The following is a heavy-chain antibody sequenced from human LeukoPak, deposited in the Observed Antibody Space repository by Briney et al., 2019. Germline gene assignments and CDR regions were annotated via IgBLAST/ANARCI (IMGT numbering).Heavy chain of an antibody. CDR1: GGSISSYY. CDR2: IYYGGST. CDR3: ARARGSSGWSYFDY. D-gene: IGHD6-19*01. V-gene: IGHV4-59*01. J-gene: IGHJ4*02. Sequence: SETLSLTCTVSGGSISSYYWSWIRQPPGKGLEWIGYIYYGGSTNYNPSLKSRVTISVDTSKNQFSLKLSSVTAADTAVYYCARARGSSGWSYFDYWGQGTLVTVSS.